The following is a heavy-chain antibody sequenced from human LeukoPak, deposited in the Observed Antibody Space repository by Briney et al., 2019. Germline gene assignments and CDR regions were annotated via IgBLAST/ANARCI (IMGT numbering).Heavy chain of an antibody. CDR2: IIPIFGTA. V-gene: IGHV1-69*05. CDR3: ASTSSGYSYGYGYYYYMDV. D-gene: IGHD5-18*01. Sequence: ASVKVSCKASGGTFSSYAISWVRQAPGQGLEWMGGIIPIFGTANYAQKFQGRVTITTDESTSTAYMELSSLRSEDTAVYYCASTSSGYSYGYGYYYYMDVWGKGTTVTVSS. CDR1: GGTFSSYA. J-gene: IGHJ6*03.